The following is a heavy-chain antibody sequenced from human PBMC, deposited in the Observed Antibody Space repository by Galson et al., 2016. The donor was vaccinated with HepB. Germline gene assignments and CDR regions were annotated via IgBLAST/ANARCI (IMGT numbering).Heavy chain of an antibody. CDR3: ARAGNGGVTSLMDV. V-gene: IGHV1-18*01. D-gene: IGHD2-8*02. CDR2: ISTYSGNT. Sequence: SVTVSCKASGYTFTTHGFRWVRQAPGQGLEWMGWISTYSGNTDYAEKFQGRVTMTTDTSTSTAYMELRSLRSDDTAVYYCARAGNGGVTSLMDVWGQGTTVTVSS. J-gene: IGHJ6*02. CDR1: GYTFTTHG.